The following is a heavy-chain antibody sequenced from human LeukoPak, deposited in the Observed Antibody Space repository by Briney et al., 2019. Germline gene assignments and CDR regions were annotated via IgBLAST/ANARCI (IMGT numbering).Heavy chain of an antibody. CDR2: IINIVAST. J-gene: IGHJ4*02. CDR3: ARESRRYGSGRSPPDY. Sequence: GESLRLSWVASGFTFSSYSTNWVRQAPGKGLEWVSSIINIVASTDYANSVKVRFTISRDNAKNSLYLQMTSLRAGDTAVYYCARESRRYGSGRSPPDYWGRGTLVTVSS. CDR1: GFTFSSYS. D-gene: IGHD3-10*01. V-gene: IGHV3-21*01.